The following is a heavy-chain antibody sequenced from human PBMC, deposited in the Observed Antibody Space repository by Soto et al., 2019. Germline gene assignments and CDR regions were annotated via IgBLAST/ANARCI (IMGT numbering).Heavy chain of an antibody. D-gene: IGHD6-19*01. J-gene: IGHJ4*02. CDR1: GYIFTAYY. Sequence: ASVKVSCKASGYIFTAYYMHWVRQAPGQGPEWMGWINPDSGGTSYAPKFQGRVTMTRDTSSSTVYMELRRLRSDDTALYYCAGDVAGDDYFDYWGQGTLVTVSS. CDR2: INPDSGGT. CDR3: AGDVAGDDYFDY. V-gene: IGHV1-2*02.